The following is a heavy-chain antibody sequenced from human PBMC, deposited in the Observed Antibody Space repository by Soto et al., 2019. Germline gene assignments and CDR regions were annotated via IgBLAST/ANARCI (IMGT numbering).Heavy chain of an antibody. CDR2: SRRKANSYTT. V-gene: IGHV3-72*01. Sequence: EVQLVESGGGLVQPGGSPRLSCAASGLIFSDYHMDWVRQAPGKGLEWVGRSRRKANSYTTEYAASVTGRFTISRDDSKNSLYLQMNSRKSEDTAVYYCAMLGGWSGGSSGMDVWGQGTTVTVSS. CDR1: GLIFSDYH. D-gene: IGHD6-19*01. CDR3: AMLGGWSGGSSGMDV. J-gene: IGHJ6*02.